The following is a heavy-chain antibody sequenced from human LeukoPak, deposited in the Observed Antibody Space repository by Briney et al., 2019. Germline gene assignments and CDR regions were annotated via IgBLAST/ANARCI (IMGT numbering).Heavy chain of an antibody. Sequence: GGSLRLSCEASGFSFSDYYMTWIRQPPGKGLEWIAYIKSGGNTIYYADSVKGRFTISRDDGKNSLFLQMNSLRAEDTAVYYCARGDDCGSSLLSDYWGQGTLVTISS. J-gene: IGHJ4*02. CDR2: IKSGGNTI. D-gene: IGHD2-21*01. CDR1: GFSFSDYY. CDR3: ARGDDCGSSLLSDY. V-gene: IGHV3-11*01.